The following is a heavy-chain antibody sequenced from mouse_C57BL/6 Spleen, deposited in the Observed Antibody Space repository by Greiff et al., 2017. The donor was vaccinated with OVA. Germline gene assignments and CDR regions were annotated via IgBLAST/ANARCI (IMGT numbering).Heavy chain of an antibody. CDR2: ISSGGSYT. CDR3: ARQGYSNYDWFAY. CDR1: GFTFSSYG. D-gene: IGHD2-5*01. Sequence: EVKLMESGGDLVKPGGSLKLSCAASGFTFSSYGMSWVRQTPDKRLEWVATISSGGSYTYYPDSVKGRFTISRDNAKNTLYLQMSSLKSEDTAMYYCARQGYSNYDWFAYWGQGTLVTVSA. V-gene: IGHV5-6*01. J-gene: IGHJ3*01.